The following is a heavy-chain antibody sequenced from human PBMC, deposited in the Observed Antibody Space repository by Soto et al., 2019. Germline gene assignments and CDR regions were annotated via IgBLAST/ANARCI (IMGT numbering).Heavy chain of an antibody. Sequence: GGSLRLSCAASGFTFSSYSMNWVRQAPGKGLEWVSYISSSSSTIYYADSVKGRFTISRDNAKNSLYLQMNSLRAEDTAVYYCARAGVITIFGVVTSSGYYYMDVWGKGTTVTVSS. D-gene: IGHD3-3*01. CDR2: ISSSSSTI. V-gene: IGHV3-48*01. CDR1: GFTFSSYS. CDR3: ARAGVITIFGVVTSSGYYYMDV. J-gene: IGHJ6*03.